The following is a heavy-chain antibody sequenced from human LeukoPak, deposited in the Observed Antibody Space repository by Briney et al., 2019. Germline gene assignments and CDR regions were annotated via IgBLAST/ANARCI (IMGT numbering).Heavy chain of an antibody. CDR3: AAEWFGDGPLYYFDY. V-gene: IGHV1-58*01. CDR1: GFTFTSSA. CDR2: IVVGSGNT. D-gene: IGHD3-10*01. Sequence: GASVKVSCKASGFTFTSSAVQWVRQARGQRLEWIGWIVVGSGNTNYAQKFQERVTITRDMSTSTAYMELSSLRSEDTAVCYCAAEWFGDGPLYYFDYWGQGTLVTVSS. J-gene: IGHJ4*02.